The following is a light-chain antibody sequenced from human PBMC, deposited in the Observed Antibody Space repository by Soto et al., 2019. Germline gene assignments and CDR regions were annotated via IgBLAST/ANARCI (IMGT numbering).Light chain of an antibody. CDR3: RKFHDEPWT. V-gene: IGKV3-15*01. Sequence: EIVMTQSPAILSVSPVERATLSCRASQSISDNLAWYQHKPGQAPRLLIYVTSTRATGIPARFSGSGSGTEYTLTISSLHSEDFALYYCRKFHDEPWTFGQGTKVEIK. CDR2: VTS. CDR1: QSISDN. J-gene: IGKJ1*01.